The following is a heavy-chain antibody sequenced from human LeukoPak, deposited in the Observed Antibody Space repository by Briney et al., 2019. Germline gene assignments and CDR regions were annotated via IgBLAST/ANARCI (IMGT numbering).Heavy chain of an antibody. J-gene: IGHJ4*02. CDR2: ITGDGYST. D-gene: IGHD6-6*01. V-gene: IGHV3-23*01. CDR1: GLAFNNYV. CDR3: AKGSGAARPYYFDY. Sequence: GGSLRLSCAASGLAFNNYVMTWVRQAPGKGLDWFSAITGDGYSTYYADSVKGRFTISRDSSKSTLFLQMTSLTAEDTAVYYCAKGSGAARPYYFDYWGRGTLVTVSS.